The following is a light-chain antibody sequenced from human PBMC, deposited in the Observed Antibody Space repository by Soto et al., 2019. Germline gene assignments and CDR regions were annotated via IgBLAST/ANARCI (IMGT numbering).Light chain of an antibody. J-gene: IGKJ1*01. Sequence: EIVLTQSPGTLSLSTGERATLSCRASQSLSSSYLAWYQQKPGQAPRLLIYGSSSRDTGIPDRLSGSGSGTDFTLTISRLEPEDVAVYYCQQYGSSPRTFGQGTNVEIK. V-gene: IGKV3-20*01. CDR1: QSLSSSY. CDR2: GSS. CDR3: QQYGSSPRT.